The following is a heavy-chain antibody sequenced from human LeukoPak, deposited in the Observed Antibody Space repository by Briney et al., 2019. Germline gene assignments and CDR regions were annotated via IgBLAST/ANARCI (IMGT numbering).Heavy chain of an antibody. CDR1: GYTFTDYY. V-gene: IGHV1-2*06. J-gene: IGHJ5*02. CDR3: AKCGDFIAASYNWFDP. D-gene: IGHD6-13*01. CDR2: INPNSGGT. Sequence: ASVKVSCKASGYTFTDYYMHWVRQAPGQGLEWMGRINPNSGGTKYAQKFQGRVTVTRDTSISTAYMELNRLTFDDTAVYYCAKCGDFIAASYNWFDPWGPGTLVTVSS.